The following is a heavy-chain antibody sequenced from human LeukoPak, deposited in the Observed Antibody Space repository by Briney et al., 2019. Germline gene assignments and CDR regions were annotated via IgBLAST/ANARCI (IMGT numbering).Heavy chain of an antibody. CDR3: ARGPRDRLPRQGTQYNWFDP. CDR2: INPNSGDT. CDR1: GYTFTGYY. J-gene: IGHJ5*02. V-gene: IGHV1-2*02. Sequence: ASVKVSCKASGYTFTGYYMHWVRQAPGQGLEWMGWINPNSGDTNYAQKFQGRVTMTRDTSISTAYMELSRLRSDDTAVYYCARGPRDRLPRQGTQYNWFDPWGQGTLVTVSS. D-gene: IGHD1-26*01.